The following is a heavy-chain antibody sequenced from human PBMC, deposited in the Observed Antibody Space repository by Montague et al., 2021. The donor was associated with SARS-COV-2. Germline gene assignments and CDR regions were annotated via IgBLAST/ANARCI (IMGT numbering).Heavy chain of an antibody. V-gene: IGHV2-5*01. CDR2: IYWNDDK. Sequence: PALVKPTQTLTLTCSFSGFSLSTSAVGVGWIRQPPGKALEWLAVIYWNDDKYYDPSLNSRLTITKDTSKNQVVLTMTNMDPVDTATYYCAHRRPGSGSYYFDYWGQGTLVTVSS. D-gene: IGHD3-10*01. CDR3: AHRRPGSGSYYFDY. CDR1: GFSLSTSAVG. J-gene: IGHJ4*02.